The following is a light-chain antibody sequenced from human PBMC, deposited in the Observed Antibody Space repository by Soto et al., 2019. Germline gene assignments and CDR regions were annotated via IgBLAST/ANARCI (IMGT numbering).Light chain of an antibody. J-gene: IGKJ1*01. CDR3: QQSSSTPWT. CDR2: GAS. CDR1: QSIGTF. Sequence: DIQMTQSPSSLSASVGDRVTITCRASQSIGTFLNWYQQTAGKAPKLLIYGASSLQSGVPSRFSGSGSGTDFTLTISSLQPEDFATYYCQQSSSTPWTFGQGTKVEIK. V-gene: IGKV1-39*01.